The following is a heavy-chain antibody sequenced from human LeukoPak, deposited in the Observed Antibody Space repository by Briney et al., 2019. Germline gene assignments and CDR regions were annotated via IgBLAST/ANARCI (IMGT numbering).Heavy chain of an antibody. CDR3: AKDSYYYDSSTFDY. J-gene: IGHJ4*02. CDR1: GFTFSSYG. V-gene: IGHV3-30*18. Sequence: GGSLRLSCAASGFTFSSYGMHWVRQAPGKGLEWVAVISYDGSNKYYADSVKGRFTISRDNSKNTLYLQMNSLRAEDTAVYYRAKDSYYYDSSTFDYWGQGTLVTVSS. D-gene: IGHD3-22*01. CDR2: ISYDGSNK.